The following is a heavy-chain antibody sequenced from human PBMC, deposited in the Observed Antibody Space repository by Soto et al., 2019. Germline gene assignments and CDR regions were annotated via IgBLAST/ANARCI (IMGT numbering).Heavy chain of an antibody. Sequence: GGSLRLSCAASGSTFSSYGMHWVRQAPGKGLEWVAVISYDGSNKYYADSVKGRFTISRDNSKNTLYLQMNSLRAEDTAVYYCAKDRLAAAEMRPVDYWGQGTLVTVSS. J-gene: IGHJ4*02. D-gene: IGHD6-13*01. CDR1: GSTFSSYG. V-gene: IGHV3-30*18. CDR2: ISYDGSNK. CDR3: AKDRLAAAEMRPVDY.